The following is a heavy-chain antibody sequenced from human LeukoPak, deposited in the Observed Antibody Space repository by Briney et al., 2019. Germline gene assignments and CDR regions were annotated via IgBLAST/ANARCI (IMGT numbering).Heavy chain of an antibody. CDR3: AREAQYSSALTHNDY. Sequence: SETLSLTCTVSGGSITSYYWSWIRQPAGKGLEWIGRISSSGSTNYNPSLKSRVTISVDTSKNQFSLKLSSVTAADTAVYFCAREAQYSSALTHNDYWGQGTLVTVSS. D-gene: IGHD6-19*01. J-gene: IGHJ4*02. V-gene: IGHV4-4*07. CDR1: GGSITSYY. CDR2: ISSSGST.